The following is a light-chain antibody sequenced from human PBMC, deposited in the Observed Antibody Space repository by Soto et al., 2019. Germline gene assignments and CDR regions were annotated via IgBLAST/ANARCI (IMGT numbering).Light chain of an antibody. CDR2: SNN. CDR3: AAWDDSLNGVV. Sequence: QLVLTQPPSASGTPGQRVTISCSGSSSNIGSNTVNWYQQLPGTAPKLLIYSNNQRPSGVPDRFSGSKSGTSASLAISGRQSEDEADYYCAAWDDSLNGVVFGGGTQLTVL. J-gene: IGLJ2*01. CDR1: SSNIGSNT. V-gene: IGLV1-44*01.